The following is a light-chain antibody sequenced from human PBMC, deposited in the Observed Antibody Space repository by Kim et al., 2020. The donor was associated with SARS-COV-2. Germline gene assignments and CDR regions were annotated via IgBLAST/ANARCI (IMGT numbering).Light chain of an antibody. CDR3: QQHYSVPRT. Sequence: DIVMTQSPDSLSVSLGETATISCKSSQSVLNRSNNRDYLVWYQQKPGQPPKLLICWASTRESGVPDRFSGSGSGTDFTLTITNLRAEDAAVYFCQQHYSVPRTFGQGTKVDIK. CDR1: QSVLNRSNNRDY. V-gene: IGKV4-1*01. J-gene: IGKJ1*01. CDR2: WAS.